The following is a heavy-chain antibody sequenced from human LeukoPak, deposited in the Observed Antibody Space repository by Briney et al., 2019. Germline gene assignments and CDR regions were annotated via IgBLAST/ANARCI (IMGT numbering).Heavy chain of an antibody. D-gene: IGHD2-15*01. CDR3: ARVPVVVADYYFDY. J-gene: IGHJ4*02. CDR2: IYSSGST. V-gene: IGHV4-4*07. Sequence: SETLSLTCTVSGGSISSNYWSWIRQPAGKGLEWIGRIYSSGSTNYNPSLKSRVTMSVDTSKNQFSLKLSSVTAADTAVYYCARVPVVVADYYFDYWGQGTLVTVSS. CDR1: GGSISSNY.